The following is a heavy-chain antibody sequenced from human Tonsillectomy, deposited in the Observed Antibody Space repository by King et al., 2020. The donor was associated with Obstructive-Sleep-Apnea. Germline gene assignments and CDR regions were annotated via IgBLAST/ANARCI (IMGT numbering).Heavy chain of an antibody. CDR3: ARVEGTMIRGVINY. CDR1: GGSISSGSHY. J-gene: IGHJ4*02. D-gene: IGHD3-10*01. CDR2: IYYSGST. V-gene: IGHV4-39*07. Sequence: LQLQESGPGLVKPSETLSLTCTVSGGSISSGSHYWGWIRQTPGKGLEWIGSIYYSGSTYYNPSLKSRVTISVDTSKNHFSLRLSSVTAADTAVYYCARVEGTMIRGVINYWGQGTLVTVSS.